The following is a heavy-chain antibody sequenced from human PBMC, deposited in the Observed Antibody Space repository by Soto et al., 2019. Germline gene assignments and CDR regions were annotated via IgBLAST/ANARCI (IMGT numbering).Heavy chain of an antibody. V-gene: IGHV4-39*01. CDR1: GGSISSSSYY. CDR2: IYYSGST. CDR3: ARLPDVMVREFYFDS. J-gene: IGHJ4*02. Sequence: SETLSLTCSVSGGSISSSSYYWGWIRQPPGKGLEWIGSIYYSGSTYYNPSLKSRVTVSVDTSQNQFSLRLTSVTAADTSVYYCARLPDVMVREFYFDSWGQGTLVTVSS. D-gene: IGHD3-10*01.